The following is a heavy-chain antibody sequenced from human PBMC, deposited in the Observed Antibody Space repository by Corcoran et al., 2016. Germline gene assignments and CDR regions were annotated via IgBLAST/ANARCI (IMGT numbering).Heavy chain of an antibody. Sequence: QVQLVQSGAEVKKPGSSVKVSCKASGGTFSSYAISWVRQAPGQGLEWMGGIIPIFGTANYAQEFQGRVTITADESTSTAYMELSSLRSEDTAVYYCARGTIGDRIAARFGEGFDYWGQGTLVTVSS. CDR3: ARGTIGDRIAARFGEGFDY. CDR2: IIPIFGTA. D-gene: IGHD6-6*01. J-gene: IGHJ4*02. V-gene: IGHV1-69*01. CDR1: GGTFSSYA.